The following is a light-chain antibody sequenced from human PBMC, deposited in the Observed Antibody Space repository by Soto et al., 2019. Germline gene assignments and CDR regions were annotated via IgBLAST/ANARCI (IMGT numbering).Light chain of an antibody. V-gene: IGLV1-44*01. CDR3: CSYAGSYTVM. J-gene: IGLJ3*02. Sequence: QSALNQPPSASGTPGRRVTISCSGSSSNIGSNTVNWYKQLPGTAPKLLIYSNNQRPSGVPDRFSGSKSGNTASLTISGLRAEDEADYYCCSYAGSYTVMFDGGTKLTVL. CDR1: SSNIGSNT. CDR2: SNN.